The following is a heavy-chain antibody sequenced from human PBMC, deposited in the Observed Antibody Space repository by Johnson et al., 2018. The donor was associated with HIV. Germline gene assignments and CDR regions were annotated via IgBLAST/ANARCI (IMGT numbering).Heavy chain of an antibody. V-gene: IGHV3-33*05. Sequence: QVQLVESGGGVVQPGGSLRLSCAASGFTFADYGMHWVRQPPGKGLEWVAVISYDGSNKYYADSVKGRFTISRDNSKNTLYLQMNSLRVEDTAVYYCARERGISGDYGAFDIWGQGTMVTVSS. J-gene: IGHJ3*02. D-gene: IGHD2-21*02. CDR2: ISYDGSNK. CDR3: ARERGISGDYGAFDI. CDR1: GFTFADYG.